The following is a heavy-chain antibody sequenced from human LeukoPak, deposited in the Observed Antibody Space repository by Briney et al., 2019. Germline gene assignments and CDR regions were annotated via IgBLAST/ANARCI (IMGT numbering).Heavy chain of an antibody. Sequence: ASVKVSCKASGYTFTSYGISWVRQAPGQGLEWMGWISAYNGNTNYAQKLQGRVTMTTATSTSTAYMGLRSRRSEDTAVYYCVTAAGTYFDYWGQGTLVTVSS. CDR2: ISAYNGNT. CDR3: VTAAGTYFDY. V-gene: IGHV1-18*04. CDR1: GYTFTSYG. J-gene: IGHJ4*02. D-gene: IGHD6-19*01.